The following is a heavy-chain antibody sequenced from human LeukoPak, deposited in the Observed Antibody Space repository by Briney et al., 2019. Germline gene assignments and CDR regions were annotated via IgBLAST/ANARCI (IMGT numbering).Heavy chain of an antibody. CDR1: GYTLTELS. D-gene: IGHD2-2*02. CDR2: FDPEDGET. Sequence: ASVKVSCKVSGYTLTELSMHWVRQAPGKGLEWVGGFDPEDGETIYAQKFQGRVTMTEDTSTDTAYMELSSLRSEDTAVYYCTNIVVVPAAIGGYYYYYMDVWGKGTTVTVSS. V-gene: IGHV1-24*01. CDR3: TNIVVVPAAIGGYYYYYMDV. J-gene: IGHJ6*03.